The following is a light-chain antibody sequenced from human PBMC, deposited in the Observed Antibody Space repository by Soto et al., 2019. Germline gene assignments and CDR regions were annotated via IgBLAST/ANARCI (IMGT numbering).Light chain of an antibody. J-gene: IGKJ1*01. CDR3: QQYNTYPWT. CDR1: QNINSW. CDR2: KAS. Sequence: DIQMTQSPSTLSASVGDRVTITCRASQNINSWLVWYQQKPGKAPKVLIYKASSLESGVPSWFTGSGSGTEFTLTISSLQPDDLATYYCQQYNTYPWTFGQGTNVEIK. V-gene: IGKV1-5*03.